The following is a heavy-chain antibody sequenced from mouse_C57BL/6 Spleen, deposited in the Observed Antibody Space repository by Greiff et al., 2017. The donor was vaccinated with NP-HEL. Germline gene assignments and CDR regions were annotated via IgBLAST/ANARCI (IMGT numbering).Heavy chain of an antibody. CDR3: ASAGDYDWFAY. CDR1: GFSLTSSG. D-gene: IGHD2-4*01. CDR2: IWSGGST. V-gene: IGHV2-2*01. Sequence: VMLVESGPGLVQPSQSLSITCTVSGFSLTSSGVHWVRQSPGKGLEWLGVIWSGGSTDYNAAFISRLRISKDNSKSQVFFKMNSLQADDTAIYYCASAGDYDWFAYWGQGTLVTVSA. J-gene: IGHJ3*01.